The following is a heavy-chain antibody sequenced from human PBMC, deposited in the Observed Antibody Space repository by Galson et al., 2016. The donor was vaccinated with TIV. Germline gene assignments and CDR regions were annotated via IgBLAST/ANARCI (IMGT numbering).Heavy chain of an antibody. V-gene: IGHV1-2*02. CDR1: GDTFTGYY. J-gene: IGHJ4*02. Sequence: SVKVSCKASGDTFTGYYMHWVRQGPGQGLEWMGWISLNTGDTNYAQKFKGRVTMTRDTSITTVYMELTRLRSDDTAVYYCARFEYGDYVDYWGQGTLVTVSS. D-gene: IGHD4-17*01. CDR2: ISLNTGDT. CDR3: ARFEYGDYVDY.